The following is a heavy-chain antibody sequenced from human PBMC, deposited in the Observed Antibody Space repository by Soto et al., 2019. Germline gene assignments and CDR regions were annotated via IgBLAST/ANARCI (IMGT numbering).Heavy chain of an antibody. V-gene: IGHV1-69*06. CDR3: ASGYYDRSGYYYDSDY. J-gene: IGHJ4*01. D-gene: IGHD3-22*01. CDR1: GGTFSSYA. CDR2: IIPIFGTA. Sequence: QVQLVQSGAEVKKPGSSVKVSCKASGGTFSSYAISWVRQAPGQGLEWMGGIIPIFGTANYAQKFQGRVTITADNATSTAYMELSSRRTEDTAVYYCASGYYDRSGYYYDSDYWGHGTLVTVSS.